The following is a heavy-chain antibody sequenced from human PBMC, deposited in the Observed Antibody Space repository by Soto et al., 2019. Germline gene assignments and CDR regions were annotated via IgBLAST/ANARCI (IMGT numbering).Heavy chain of an antibody. CDR2: IISIARII. D-gene: IGHD1-7*01. Sequence: PGGSLRLSVAASGFTFSSYEMHWGGKSPGKGLEWSSYIISIARIIDNADPVKGRFTISRDNAKNSLYLQMTSLRAEDTAVYYFACGTFIRVHHFDYWGQGTLVTVSS. CDR3: ACGTFIRVHHFDY. J-gene: IGHJ4*02. V-gene: IGHV3-48*03. CDR1: GFTFSSYE.